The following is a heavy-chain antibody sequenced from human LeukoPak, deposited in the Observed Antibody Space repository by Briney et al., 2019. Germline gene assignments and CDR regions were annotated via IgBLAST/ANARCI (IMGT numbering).Heavy chain of an antibody. CDR2: LSYDGSNK. Sequence: GGSLRLSCAASGFTFSRYDMHWVRQAPGKGLEWVAVLSYDGSNKYYADSVKGRFTISRDNSKNTLYLQMNSLRAEDTAVYYCARDPWRGDTAMVYPHYWGQGTLVTVSS. CDR3: ARDPWRGDTAMVYPHY. V-gene: IGHV3-30-3*01. J-gene: IGHJ4*02. CDR1: GFTFSRYD. D-gene: IGHD5-18*01.